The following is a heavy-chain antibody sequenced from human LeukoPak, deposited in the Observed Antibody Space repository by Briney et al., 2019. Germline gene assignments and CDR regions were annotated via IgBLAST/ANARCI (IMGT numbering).Heavy chain of an antibody. CDR1: GFTFSSYA. V-gene: IGHV3-23*01. J-gene: IGHJ3*02. CDR3: AKHGIGRAFDI. D-gene: IGHD1-14*01. CDR2: ISGSGGST. Sequence: GGSLRLSSAASGFTFSSYAMSWVRQAPGKGLEWVSAISGSGGSTYYADSVKGRFTISRGNSKNTLYLQMNSLRAEDTAVYCCAKHGIGRAFDIWGQGTMVTVSS.